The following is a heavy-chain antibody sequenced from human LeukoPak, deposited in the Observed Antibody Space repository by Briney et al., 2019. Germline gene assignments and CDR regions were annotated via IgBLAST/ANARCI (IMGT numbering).Heavy chain of an antibody. CDR1: GFTFSTYG. CDR3: ARDASVVRYFDWSDYLDY. J-gene: IGHJ4*02. Sequence: GGSLRLSCAASGFTFSTYGMHWVRQAPGKGLEWVAVIWYGGSNTYYADSVKGRFTTSRENSNNTLYLEMNNLRPEDTATYYCARDASVVRYFDWSDYLDYWGQGTVVTVSS. V-gene: IGHV3-33*08. CDR2: IWYGGSNT. D-gene: IGHD3-9*01.